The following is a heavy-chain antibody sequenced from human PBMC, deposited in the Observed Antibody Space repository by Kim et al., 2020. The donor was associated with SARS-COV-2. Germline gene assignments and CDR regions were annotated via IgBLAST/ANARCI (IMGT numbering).Heavy chain of an antibody. V-gene: IGHV3-23*01. CDR1: GFTFNSYA. CDR3: AKVTSGSSGWFEYFQH. J-gene: IGHJ1*01. D-gene: IGHD6-19*01. Sequence: GGSLRLSCAASGFTFNSYAMNWVRQAPGKGLEWVSGIRDSGGSTKYAESVKGRFSISRDNSKNTLYLQMDSLRAEYTAVYYCAKVTSGSSGWFEYFQHWGQGTLVTVSS. CDR2: IRDSGGST.